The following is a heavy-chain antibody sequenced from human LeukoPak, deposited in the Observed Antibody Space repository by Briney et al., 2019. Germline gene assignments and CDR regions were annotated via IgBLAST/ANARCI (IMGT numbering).Heavy chain of an antibody. Sequence: GGSLRLSCAASGFTFDDYGMSWVRQAPGKGLEWVSGINWNGGSTGYADSVKGRFTISRDNAKNSLDLQMNSLRAEDTAVYYCASSSGYYYKAFDYWGQGTLVTVSS. J-gene: IGHJ4*02. CDR2: INWNGGST. D-gene: IGHD3-22*01. V-gene: IGHV3-20*04. CDR1: GFTFDDYG. CDR3: ASSSGYYYKAFDY.